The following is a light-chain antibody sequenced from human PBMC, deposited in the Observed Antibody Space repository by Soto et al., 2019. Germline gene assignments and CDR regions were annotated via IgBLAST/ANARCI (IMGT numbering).Light chain of an antibody. CDR2: AAS. CDR1: QDISSS. J-gene: IGKJ2*01. Sequence: DIQMTQSPGSVSASIGDKVTITCRASQDISSSLAWYQQKPGKAPDLLIYAASSLRSGVPPRFNGTGSGTDFTFTISSLQPEDFATYYCQQANSFPRTFGQGTKLEIK. CDR3: QQANSFPRT. V-gene: IGKV1-12*01.